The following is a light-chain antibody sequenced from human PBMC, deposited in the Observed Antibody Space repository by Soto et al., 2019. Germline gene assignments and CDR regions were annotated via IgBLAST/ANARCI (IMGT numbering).Light chain of an antibody. V-gene: IGLV2-14*02. CDR2: EGT. CDR3: SSYTSSSTLYV. CDR1: SSDVVNDLL. J-gene: IGLJ1*01. Sequence: QSALTQPASVSGSPGQSITISCTGTSSDVVNDLLVSWYQQQPGKAPKLMIYEGTKRPAGVSDRFSGSKSGNTASLTISGLQTEDEADYYCSSYTSSSTLYVFGTETKLTVL.